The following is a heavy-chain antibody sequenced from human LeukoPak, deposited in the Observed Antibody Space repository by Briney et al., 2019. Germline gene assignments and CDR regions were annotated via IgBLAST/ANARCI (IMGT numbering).Heavy chain of an antibody. CDR3: AYTNNLKY. J-gene: IGHJ4*02. V-gene: IGHV3-7*01. D-gene: IGHD3-16*01. CDR2: IKHDGSEK. CDR1: GLTLSGQW. Sequence: GGSLRLSCAASGLTLSGQWMNWVRQAPGQGLEWVANIKHDGSEKYYVDSVKGRFAISRDDAKNSLSLQMNSVRAEDTAVYYCAYTNNLKYWGQGTLVTVSS.